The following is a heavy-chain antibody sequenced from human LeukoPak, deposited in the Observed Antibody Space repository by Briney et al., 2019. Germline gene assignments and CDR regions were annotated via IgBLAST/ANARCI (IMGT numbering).Heavy chain of an antibody. CDR3: ARGQLLLEGYFYYMDV. CDR1: GFTFSSYP. V-gene: IGHV3-30*01. Sequence: PGGSLRLSYAASGFTFSSYPIHWVRQAPGKGLEWVAVVSDDGNKKFDADFVKGRFTISRDNSKNALYLQMNSLRGEDTAVYYCARGQLLLEGYFYYMDVWGKGTTVTVSS. CDR2: VSDDGNKK. D-gene: IGHD1-26*01. J-gene: IGHJ6*03.